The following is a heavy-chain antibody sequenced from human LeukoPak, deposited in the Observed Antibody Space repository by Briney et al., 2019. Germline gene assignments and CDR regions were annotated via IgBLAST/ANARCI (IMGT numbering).Heavy chain of an antibody. V-gene: IGHV4-39*01. CDR2: IYHSGST. D-gene: IGHD5/OR15-5a*01. CDR1: GGSISSSSYY. J-gene: IGHJ4*02. CDR3: ARGVVYDPVDY. Sequence: TSSETLSLTCTVSGGSISSSSYYWGWIRQPPGKGLEWIGSIYHSGSTYYNPSLKSRVTISVDTSKNQFSLKLSSVTAADTAVYYCARGVVYDPVDYWGQGTLVTVSS.